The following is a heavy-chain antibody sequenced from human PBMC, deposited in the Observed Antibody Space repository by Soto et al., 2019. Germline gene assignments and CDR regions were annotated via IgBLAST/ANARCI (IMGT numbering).Heavy chain of an antibody. J-gene: IGHJ4*02. CDR3: ARDWSDIVVVSCYFDY. CDR1: GFTFSSYS. CDR2: ISSSSSTI. V-gene: IGHV3-48*01. D-gene: IGHD2-15*01. Sequence: EVQLVESGGGLVQPGGSLRLSCAASGFTFSSYSMNWVRQAPGKGLEWVSYISSSSSTIYYADSVKGRFTISRDNAKNSLYLQMTSLRAEDTAVYYCARDWSDIVVVSCYFDYWGQGTLVTVSS.